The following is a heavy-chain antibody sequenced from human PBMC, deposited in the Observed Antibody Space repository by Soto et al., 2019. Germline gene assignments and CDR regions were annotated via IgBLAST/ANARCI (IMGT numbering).Heavy chain of an antibody. CDR3: ARTYYYDSSGYYPGWFDP. J-gene: IGHJ5*02. CDR2: IIPIFGTA. D-gene: IGHD3-22*01. Sequence: SVKVSCKASGGTFSSYAISWVRQAPGQGLEWMGGIIPIFGTANYAQKFQGRVTITADESTSTAYMELSSLRSEDTAVYYCARTYYYDSSGYYPGWFDPWGQGTLVTVSS. V-gene: IGHV1-69*13. CDR1: GGTFSSYA.